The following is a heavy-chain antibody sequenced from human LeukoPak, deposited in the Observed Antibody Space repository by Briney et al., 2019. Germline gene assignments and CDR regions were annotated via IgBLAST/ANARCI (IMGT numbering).Heavy chain of an antibody. J-gene: IGHJ4*02. CDR1: GGSISSSSYY. CDR3: ASSNWGFNY. CDR2: IYYSGST. D-gene: IGHD7-27*01. V-gene: IGHV4-39*01. Sequence: PSETLSLTCTVSGGSISSSSYYWGWIRQPPGKGLEWIGSIYYSGSTYYNPSLKSRVTISVDTSKDQFSLKLSSVTAADTAVYYCASSNWGFNYWGQGTLVTVSS.